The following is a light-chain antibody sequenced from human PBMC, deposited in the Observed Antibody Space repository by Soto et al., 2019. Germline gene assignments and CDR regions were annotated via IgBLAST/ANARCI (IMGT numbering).Light chain of an antibody. Sequence: DIPMTQSPSSLSASVGDRVTITCQASQDISNYLNWYQQKPVEAPKLLIYDASNLESGVPSRFSGSGSGTDFTFTISSLQPEDIATYYCQQYDSLPPTFGQGTKLEIK. CDR2: DAS. CDR3: QQYDSLPPT. J-gene: IGKJ2*01. V-gene: IGKV1-33*01. CDR1: QDISNY.